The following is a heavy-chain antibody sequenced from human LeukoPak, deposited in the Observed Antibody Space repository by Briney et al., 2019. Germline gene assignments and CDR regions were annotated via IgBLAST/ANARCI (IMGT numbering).Heavy chain of an antibody. Sequence: PGGSLRLSCAASGFTFSSYAMNWVRQAPGKGLEWISSISGSGDNTYYADSVKGRFTISRDNAKNSLYLQMNSLRAEDTALYHCARGTHYYESSGYDYWGQGTLVTVSS. CDR2: ISGSGDNT. J-gene: IGHJ4*02. CDR3: ARGTHYYESSGYDY. D-gene: IGHD3-22*01. V-gene: IGHV3-23*01. CDR1: GFTFSSYA.